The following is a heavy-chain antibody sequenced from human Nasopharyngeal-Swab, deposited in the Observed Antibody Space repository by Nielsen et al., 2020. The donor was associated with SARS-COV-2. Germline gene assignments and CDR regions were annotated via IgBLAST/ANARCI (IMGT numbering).Heavy chain of an antibody. V-gene: IGHV4-34*01. CDR2: INHRGTT. Sequence: IRQPPGKGLQWIGEINHRGTTSYNPSLKSRVTISADTSKNQFSLNLSSVTAADTAVYYCARGLVDVNMMLVVIGFSYWLDSWGQGTLVTVSS. J-gene: IGHJ5*01. D-gene: IGHD3-22*01. CDR3: ARGLVDVNMMLVVIGFSYWLDS.